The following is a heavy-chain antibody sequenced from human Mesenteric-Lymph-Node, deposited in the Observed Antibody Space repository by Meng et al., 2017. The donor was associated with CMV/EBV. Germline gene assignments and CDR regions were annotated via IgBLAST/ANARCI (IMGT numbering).Heavy chain of an antibody. V-gene: IGHV3-30-3*01. CDR3: GRERTGYYIEH. J-gene: IGHJ4*02. Sequence: GGSLRLSCAVSGFTFSNYAMHWVRQAPGKGLEWVAMIAHDGSKTFYGDSVKGRFTISRDDSRDTLLLQMNSLRADDTAVYYCGRERTGYYIEHWGQGTLVTVSS. CDR1: GFTFSNYA. D-gene: IGHD3-9*01. CDR2: IAHDGSKT.